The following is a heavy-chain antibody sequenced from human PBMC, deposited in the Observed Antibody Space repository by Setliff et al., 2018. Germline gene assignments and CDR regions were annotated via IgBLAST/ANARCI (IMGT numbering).Heavy chain of an antibody. V-gene: IGHV4-34*01. J-gene: IGHJ6*02. CDR1: GGSFSGYY. D-gene: IGHD6-19*01. Sequence: SETLSLTCAVYGGSFSGYYWSWIRQPPGKGLEWIGEINHSGSTNYNPSLKSRVTISVDTSKNQFSLKLSSVTAADTAVYYCARGLRGWPYYGMDVWGQGTTVTVSS. CDR2: INHSGST. CDR3: ARGLRGWPYYGMDV.